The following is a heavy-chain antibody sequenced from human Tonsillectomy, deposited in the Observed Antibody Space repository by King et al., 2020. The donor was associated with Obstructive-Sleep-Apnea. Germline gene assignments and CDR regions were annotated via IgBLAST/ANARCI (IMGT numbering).Heavy chain of an antibody. CDR2: ISPNSGAT. Sequence: VQLVQSGAEVKKPGASVKVSCKASGYTFTGYYIHWVRQAPGQGLELMGWISPNSGATEYAQKFQDRVTMTRDTSINTAYMDLSRLRSDDTAIYYCARGSYSSGWEGDYWGQGTLVIVSS. V-gene: IGHV1-2*02. J-gene: IGHJ4*02. CDR3: ARGSYSSGWEGDY. D-gene: IGHD6-19*01. CDR1: GYTFTGYY.